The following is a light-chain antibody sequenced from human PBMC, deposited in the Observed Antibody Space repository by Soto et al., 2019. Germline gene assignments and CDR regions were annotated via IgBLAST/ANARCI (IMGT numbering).Light chain of an antibody. CDR2: GAS. CDR3: QQYNNWPPWT. CDR1: QSVAGSY. J-gene: IGKJ5*01. Sequence: EIVLTQSPGTLSLSPGERATLSCRASQSVAGSYLAWYQQKPGQAPRLLIYGASTRATGIPARFSGSGSGTEFTLTISSLQSEDFAVYYCQQYNNWPPWTFGQGTRLEIK. V-gene: IGKV3-15*01.